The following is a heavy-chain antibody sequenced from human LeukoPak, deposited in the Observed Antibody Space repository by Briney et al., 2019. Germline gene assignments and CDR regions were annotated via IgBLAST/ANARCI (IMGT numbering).Heavy chain of an antibody. Sequence: ASVKVSCKASGYSFTGYYMHWVRQAPGQGLEWMGWINPYSGDTNYAQKFQGRVTMTRDTSISTAYMELSRLRSDDTAVYYCARFYSGYGNYYYYMDVWGKGTTATVSS. CDR1: GYSFTGYY. CDR3: ARFYSGYGNYYYYMDV. D-gene: IGHD5-12*01. CDR2: INPYSGDT. V-gene: IGHV1-2*02. J-gene: IGHJ6*03.